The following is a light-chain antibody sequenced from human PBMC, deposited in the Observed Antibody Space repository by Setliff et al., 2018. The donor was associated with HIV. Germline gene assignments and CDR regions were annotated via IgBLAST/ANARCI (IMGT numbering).Light chain of an antibody. CDR1: SSDVGSYNY. V-gene: IGLV2-11*01. J-gene: IGLJ1*01. CDR2: DVS. Sequence: QSVLAQPRSVSGSPGQSVTISCTGTSSDVGSYNYVSWYQQHPGKAPKLMIYDVSKRPSGVPDRFSGSKSGNTASLTISGLQAEDEADYYCCSYAGSYTWVFGTGTKVTV. CDR3: CSYAGSYTWV.